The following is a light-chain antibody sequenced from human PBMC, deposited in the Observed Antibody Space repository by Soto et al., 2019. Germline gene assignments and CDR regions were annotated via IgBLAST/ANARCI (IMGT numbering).Light chain of an antibody. J-gene: IGLJ7*01. V-gene: IGLV1-44*01. CDR2: TNN. CDR3: ATWDDSLNAAV. CDR1: RSNIGTNN. Sequence: QSALTQPPSVSGTPGQRVTISCSGSRSNIGTNNVNWYQQIPGTAPKLLIYTNNQRPSGVPDRFSGSKSGTSASLAISGLQSEDEADYYCATWDDSLNAAVFGGGTQLTVL.